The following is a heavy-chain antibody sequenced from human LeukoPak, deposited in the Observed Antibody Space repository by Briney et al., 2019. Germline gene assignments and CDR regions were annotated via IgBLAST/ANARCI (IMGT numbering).Heavy chain of an antibody. D-gene: IGHD1/OR15-1a*01. V-gene: IGHV3-23*01. Sequence: GGSLRLSCAAPGFTFSDYAMNWVRQAPGKGLEWVSIISGSGGSTYYADSVKGRFTISRDNSKNTLYLQMNSLRVEDTAVYYCAKERATTTAFDYWGQGTLVTVSS. J-gene: IGHJ4*02. CDR1: GFTFSDYA. CDR2: ISGSGGST. CDR3: AKERATTTAFDY.